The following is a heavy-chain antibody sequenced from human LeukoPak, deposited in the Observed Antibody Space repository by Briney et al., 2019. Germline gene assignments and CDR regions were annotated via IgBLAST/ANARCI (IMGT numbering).Heavy chain of an antibody. V-gene: IGHV3-74*01. CDR1: GFTFNNYW. Sequence: GGSLRLSCAASGFTFNNYWIHWVRQVPGKDLVWVSRIDSDASRTSYADSVKGRFTISRDNAKNMVYLQMSSLTVEDTAVYYCARYCNGDTCDGALDLWGQGTLVTVSS. D-gene: IGHD2-15*01. J-gene: IGHJ3*01. CDR2: IDSDASRT. CDR3: ARYCNGDTCDGALDL.